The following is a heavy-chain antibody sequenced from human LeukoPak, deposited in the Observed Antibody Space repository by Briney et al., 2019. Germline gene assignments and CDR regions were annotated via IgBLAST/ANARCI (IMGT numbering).Heavy chain of an antibody. Sequence: GASVKVSCKASGYTFTSYGISWVRQAPGQGLEWMGWISAYNGNTNYAQKLQGRVTMTTDTSTSTAYMELRSLRSDDTAVYYCARGRCSSRSCYLFDYWGQGTLVTVSS. V-gene: IGHV1-18*01. CDR3: ARGRCSSRSCYLFDY. CDR1: GYTFTSYG. D-gene: IGHD2-2*01. CDR2: ISAYNGNT. J-gene: IGHJ4*02.